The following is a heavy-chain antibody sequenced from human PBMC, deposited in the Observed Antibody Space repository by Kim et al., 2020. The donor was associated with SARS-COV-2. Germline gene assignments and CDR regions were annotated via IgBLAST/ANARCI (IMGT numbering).Heavy chain of an antibody. Sequence: SETLSLTCTVSGGSISSYYWSWIRQPPGKGLEWIGYIYYSGSTNYNPSLKSRVTISVDTSKNQFSLKLSSVTAADTAVYYCARTYGSGSLGRFDPWGQGT. CDR1: GGSISSYY. CDR3: ARTYGSGSLGRFDP. CDR2: IYYSGST. V-gene: IGHV4-59*01. D-gene: IGHD3-10*01. J-gene: IGHJ5*02.